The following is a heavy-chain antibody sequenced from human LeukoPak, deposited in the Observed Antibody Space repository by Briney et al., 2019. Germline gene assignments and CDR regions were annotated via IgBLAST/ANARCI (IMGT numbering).Heavy chain of an antibody. J-gene: IGHJ5*02. CDR2: ITLSSSTI. V-gene: IGHV3-48*01. D-gene: IGHD2-15*01. CDR1: GFNFNNYN. Sequence: GGSLRLSCVASGFNFNNYNMNWVRQAPGKGLEWVSYITLSSSTIYYADSVKGRFTISRDNAKNSVYLQMDSLRAEDTAVYYCARVVAATTNWFDPWGQGTLVTVSS. CDR3: ARVVAATTNWFDP.